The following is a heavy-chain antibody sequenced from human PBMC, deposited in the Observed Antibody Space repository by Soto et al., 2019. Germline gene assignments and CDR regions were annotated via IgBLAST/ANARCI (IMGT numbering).Heavy chain of an antibody. CDR2: ISSSGDYI. Sequence: GGSLRLSCAASGFTFTTAWINWVRQAPGKGLEWVSSISSSGDYIYYADSLKGRFTISRDSSKNSLYLQMNSLRAEDTAVYYCTKQDYWGQGNLVTVSS. J-gene: IGHJ4*02. CDR3: TKQDY. V-gene: IGHV3-21*01. CDR1: GFTFTTAW.